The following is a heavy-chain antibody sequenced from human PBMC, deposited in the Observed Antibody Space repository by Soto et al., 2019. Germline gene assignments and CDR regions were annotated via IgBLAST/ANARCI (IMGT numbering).Heavy chain of an antibody. Sequence: EVQLVESGGGLVQPGGSLRLSCAASGFSFSSYWMHWVSQAPGKGLVWVSRIKTDGSIITYADSVKGRFTISRDNAKNTLYLQMNALRAEATAVYYCARVGQGAWYFDLWGRCTLVTVSS. D-gene: IGHD1-26*01. CDR2: IKTDGSII. CDR1: GFSFSSYW. V-gene: IGHV3-74*01. J-gene: IGHJ2*01. CDR3: ARVGQGAWYFDL.